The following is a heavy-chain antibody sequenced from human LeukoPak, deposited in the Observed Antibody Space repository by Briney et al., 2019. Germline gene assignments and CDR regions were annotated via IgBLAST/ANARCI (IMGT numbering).Heavy chain of an antibody. V-gene: IGHV5-51*01. Sequence: GESLKISCKGSGYSFTTYWIGWVRQMPGKGLEWMGITYPGDSDTRYSPSFQGQVTISADKSISTAYLQWSSLKASDTAMYYCARLTAYSGYAPRDFWGQGTLVTVSS. D-gene: IGHD5-12*01. J-gene: IGHJ4*02. CDR2: TYPGDSDT. CDR1: GYSFTTYW. CDR3: ARLTAYSGYAPRDF.